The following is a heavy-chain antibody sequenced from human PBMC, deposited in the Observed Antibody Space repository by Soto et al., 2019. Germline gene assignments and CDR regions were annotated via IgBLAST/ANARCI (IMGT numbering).Heavy chain of an antibody. J-gene: IGHJ4*02. D-gene: IGHD6-13*01. CDR2: IHLTDSDT. V-gene: IGHV5-51*01. CDR3: AIATHGTSYYDY. CDR1: GYRAANFW. Sequence: GESLKISCKASGYRAANFWIGWVRQMPGKGLEWMGFIHLTDSDTRYTPSFQDQVTISAAKSINTAYLLWSSLRASDTAVFYCAIATHGTSYYDYLGQGTLVTVSS.